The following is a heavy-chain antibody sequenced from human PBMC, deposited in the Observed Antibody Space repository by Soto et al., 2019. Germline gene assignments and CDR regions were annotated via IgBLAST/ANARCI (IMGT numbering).Heavy chain of an antibody. CDR2: ISAYKGNT. V-gene: IGHV1-18*01. CDR3: ASRSGQLPYYFDY. Sequence: ASVKVSCKASGYTFTNSGISWVRQAPGQGLEWMGWISAYKGNTNYAQKFQGRVTMTTDTSTSTAYMELRSLRTDDTAVYYCASRSGQLPYYFDYWGQGALVTVSS. D-gene: IGHD6-6*01. CDR1: GYTFTNSG. J-gene: IGHJ4*02.